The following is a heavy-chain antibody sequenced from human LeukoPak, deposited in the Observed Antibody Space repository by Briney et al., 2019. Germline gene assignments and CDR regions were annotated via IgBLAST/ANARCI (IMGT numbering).Heavy chain of an antibody. CDR2: ISRSSSYI. J-gene: IGHJ3*02. CDR1: GFTFSSYS. V-gene: IGHV3-21*01. CDR3: ARGLSGCDYLGAFDI. Sequence: GGSLRLSCAASGFTFSSYSMNWVRQAPGKGLEWVSSISRSSSYIYYADSVKGRFTISRDNAKNSLYLQMNSLRAEDTAVYYCARGLSGCDYLGAFDIWGQGTMVTVSS. D-gene: IGHD5-12*01.